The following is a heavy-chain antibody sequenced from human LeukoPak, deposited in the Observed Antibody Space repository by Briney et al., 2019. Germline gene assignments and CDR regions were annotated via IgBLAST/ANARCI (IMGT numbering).Heavy chain of an antibody. CDR3: ARQDSSGYLIDY. V-gene: IGHV4-39*01. CDR2: IYYSGTT. Sequence: SETLSLTCTVSGGSLSSSSFYWGWIRQPPGKGLEWIVSIYYSGTTYYNMSLKSRVTISVDTSKNQFSLKLSSVTAADTAVYYCARQDSSGYLIDYWGQGTLVTVSS. J-gene: IGHJ4*02. CDR1: GGSLSSSSFY. D-gene: IGHD3-22*01.